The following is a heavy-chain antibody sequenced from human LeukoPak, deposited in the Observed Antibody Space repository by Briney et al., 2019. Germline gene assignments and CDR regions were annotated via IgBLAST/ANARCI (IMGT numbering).Heavy chain of an antibody. CDR3: ARQSAAAGTDYFDY. V-gene: IGHV4-59*08. CDR2: IYYSGST. Sequence: KTSETLSLTCTVSGGSISSYYWSWIRQPPGKGLEWIGSIYYSGSTNYNPSLQSRATISLDMSRNQFSLKLSSVTAADTAVYYCARQSAAAGTDYFDYWGQGTLVTVSS. D-gene: IGHD6-13*01. CDR1: GGSISSYY. J-gene: IGHJ4*02.